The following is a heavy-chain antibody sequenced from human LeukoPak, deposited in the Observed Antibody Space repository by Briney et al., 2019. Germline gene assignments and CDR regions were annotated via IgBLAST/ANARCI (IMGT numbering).Heavy chain of an antibody. Sequence: ASVKVSCKASGYTFTSYGINWVRQAPGQGLEWMGWMNPNSGNTGYAQKFQGRVTMTRNTSISTAYMELSSLRSEDTAVYYCARADMVRGVIINYWFDPWGQGTLVTVSS. V-gene: IGHV1-8*01. CDR2: MNPNSGNT. D-gene: IGHD3-10*01. J-gene: IGHJ5*02. CDR3: ARADMVRGVIINYWFDP. CDR1: GYTFTSYG.